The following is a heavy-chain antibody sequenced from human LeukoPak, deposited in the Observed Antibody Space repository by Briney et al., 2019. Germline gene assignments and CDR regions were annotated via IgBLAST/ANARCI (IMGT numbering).Heavy chain of an antibody. CDR1: GGSISNYY. V-gene: IGHV4-59*13. D-gene: IGHD7-27*01. CDR2: IYSSGSA. CDR3: ARGANWGTDYFDY. J-gene: IGHJ4*02. Sequence: SETLSLTCTVSGGSISNYYWSWIRQPPGRGLEWIGYIYSSGSATYIPSLKSRVTMSVDKSKNQFSLRLSSVTAADTAMYYCARGANWGTDYFDYWGQGTLVTVSS.